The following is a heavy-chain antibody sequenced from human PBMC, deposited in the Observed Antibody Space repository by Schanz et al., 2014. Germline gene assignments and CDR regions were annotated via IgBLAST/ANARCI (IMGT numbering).Heavy chain of an antibody. Sequence: DLVESGGGLIQRGESLRLSCAASGFTFSSYAMSWVRQAPGKGLEWVSTISASGGSTYCADSVKGRFTISRDNSKNILYLQMNSLRAEDTAVYYCAKARRKSNCSGGRCFHYSYYGMDVWGQGTTVTVSS. V-gene: IGHV3-23*04. CDR3: AKARRKSNCSGGRCFHYSYYGMDV. CDR1: GFTFSSYA. J-gene: IGHJ6*02. CDR2: ISASGGST. D-gene: IGHD2-15*01.